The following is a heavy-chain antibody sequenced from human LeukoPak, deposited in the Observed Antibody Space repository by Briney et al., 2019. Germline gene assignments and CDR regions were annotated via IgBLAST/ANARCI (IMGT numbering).Heavy chain of an antibody. D-gene: IGHD6-13*01. Sequence: ASVTVSLKASGYTFTGYYLHWVRQAPGQGLEWMGGINPNSGSTNYAQKFQGWVTMTRDTSISTAYMELSRLRSDDPAGYYCARSSGWYSDDYFDYWGQGTLVAVSS. CDR2: INPNSGST. CDR1: GYTFTGYY. V-gene: IGHV1-2*04. J-gene: IGHJ4*02. CDR3: ARSSGWYSDDYFDY.